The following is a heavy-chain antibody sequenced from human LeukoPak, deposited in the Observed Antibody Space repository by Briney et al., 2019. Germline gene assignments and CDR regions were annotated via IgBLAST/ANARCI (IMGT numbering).Heavy chain of an antibody. CDR3: ARDRGYDYVWGSYRYDY. Sequence: SETLSLTCTVSGGSISSYYWSWIRQPPGKGLEWIGYIYYSGSTNYNPSLKSRVTISVDTSKNQFSLKLSSATAADTAVYYCARDRGYDYVWGSYRYDYWGQGTLVTVSS. J-gene: IGHJ4*02. D-gene: IGHD3-16*02. V-gene: IGHV4-59*01. CDR1: GGSISSYY. CDR2: IYYSGST.